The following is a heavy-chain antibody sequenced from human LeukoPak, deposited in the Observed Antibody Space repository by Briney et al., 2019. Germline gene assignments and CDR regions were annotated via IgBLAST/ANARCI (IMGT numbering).Heavy chain of an antibody. V-gene: IGHV1-24*01. CDR1: GYTLTELS. CDR2: FDPEDGET. CDR3: ATVERDYYYMDV. J-gene: IGHJ6*03. Sequence: ASVKVSCKVSGYTLTELSMHWVRQAPGKGLEWMGGFDPEDGETIYARKFQGRVTMTEDTSTDTAYMELSSLRSEDTAVYYCATVERDYYYMDVWGKGTTVTVSS.